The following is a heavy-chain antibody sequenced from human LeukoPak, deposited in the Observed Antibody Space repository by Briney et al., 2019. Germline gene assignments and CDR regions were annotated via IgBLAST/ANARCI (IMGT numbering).Heavy chain of an antibody. J-gene: IGHJ4*02. V-gene: IGHV3-48*03. CDR2: ISSSGSTI. D-gene: IGHD6-6*01. CDR1: GFTFSSYE. CDR3: ASHPTSSIAARTGLDY. Sequence: GGSLRLSCAASGFTFSSYEMNWVRQAPGKGLEWVSYISSSGSTIYYADSVKGRFTISRDNAKNSLYLQMNSLRAEDTAVYYCASHPTSSIAARTGLDYWGQGTLVTVSS.